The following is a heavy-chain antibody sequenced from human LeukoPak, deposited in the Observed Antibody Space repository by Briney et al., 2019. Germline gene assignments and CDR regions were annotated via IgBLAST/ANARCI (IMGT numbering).Heavy chain of an antibody. D-gene: IGHD3-10*01. CDR2: IYHTGSS. CDR3: ASYYASGVSAYDYFGMDV. V-gene: IGHV4-38-2*01. J-gene: IGHJ6*04. CDR1: GYSISSDYY. Sequence: SETLSLTCAVSGYSISSDYYWGWIRQPPGKGLEWIGNIYHTGSSDYNPSLKSRVTISMDTSKNQFSLRLSSVTAADTAVYYCASYYASGVSAYDYFGMDVWGKGTTVTVSS.